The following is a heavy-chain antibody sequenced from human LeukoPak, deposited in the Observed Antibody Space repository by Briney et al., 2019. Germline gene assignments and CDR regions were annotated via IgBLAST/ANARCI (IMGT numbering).Heavy chain of an antibody. CDR3: TSRLGSWYGYFQH. D-gene: IGHD6-13*01. CDR2: IKRKTDGGKT. J-gene: IGHJ1*01. CDR1: GVTFSNAW. Sequence: PGGSLRLSCAASGVTFSNAWMSWVRQAPGKGLEWVGRIKRKTDGGKTDYAAPGKDRFTLSRDDSKNTLYLQINSLKTEDTAVYYCTSRLGSWYGYFQHWGQGTLVTVSS. V-gene: IGHV3-15*01.